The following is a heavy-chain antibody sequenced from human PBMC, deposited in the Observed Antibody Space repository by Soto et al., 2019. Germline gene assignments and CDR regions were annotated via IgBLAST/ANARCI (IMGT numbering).Heavy chain of an antibody. CDR1: GYTFSSYD. CDR2: MNPNSGNT. Sequence: ASVKVSCKGSGYTFSSYDINWVRQATGQGLEWMGWMNPNSGNTGYAQKFQGRVTMTRNTSISTAYMELSSLRSEDTAVYYCARGFGDNWDDAFDTWGQGTMVTVSS. CDR3: ARGFGDNWDDAFDT. V-gene: IGHV1-8*01. D-gene: IGHD1-20*01. J-gene: IGHJ3*02.